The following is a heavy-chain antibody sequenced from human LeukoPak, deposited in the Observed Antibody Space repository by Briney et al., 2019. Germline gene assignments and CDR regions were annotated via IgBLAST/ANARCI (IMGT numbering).Heavy chain of an antibody. V-gene: IGHV1-2*02. D-gene: IGHD2-8*01. J-gene: IGHJ4*02. CDR1: GYTFTGYY. CDR2: INPNSGGT. Sequence: ASVKVSCKASGYTFTGYYMHWVRQAPGQGLEWMGWINPNSGGTNYAQKFQGRVTMTRDTSISTAYMELSRLRSDDTAVYYCARGYCTNGVWYTRFDYWGQGTLVTVSS. CDR3: ARGYCTNGVWYTRFDY.